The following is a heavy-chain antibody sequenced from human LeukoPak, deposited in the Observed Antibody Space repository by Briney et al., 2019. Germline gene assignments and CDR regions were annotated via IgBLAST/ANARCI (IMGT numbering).Heavy chain of an antibody. D-gene: IGHD6-6*01. CDR3: ATDGIGSSSSYFDY. V-gene: IGHV1-69*13. CDR1: GGTFSSYA. CDR2: IIAIFGTA. Sequence: SVKVSCKASGGTFSSYAVSWVRQAPGQGLEWMGGIIAIFGTANYAQKFQGRVTITADESTSTAYMGLSSLRSEDTAVYYCATDGIGSSSSYFDYWGQGTLVTVSS. J-gene: IGHJ4*02.